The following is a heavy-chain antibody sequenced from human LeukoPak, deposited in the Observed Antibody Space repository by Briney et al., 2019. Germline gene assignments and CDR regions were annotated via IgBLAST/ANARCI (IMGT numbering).Heavy chain of an antibody. CDR2: IDDSGTT. D-gene: IGHD1-26*01. CDR3: ASGPWELDY. Sequence: SETLSLTCTVSSGSINTYDWAWIRQSPGKGLEWIGYIDDSGTTYYTPSLKSRVTISVGNSKKQMSLKVNAVTAADTAVYYCASGPWELDYWGQGTLVTVSS. J-gene: IGHJ4*02. CDR1: SGSINTYD. V-gene: IGHV4-4*09.